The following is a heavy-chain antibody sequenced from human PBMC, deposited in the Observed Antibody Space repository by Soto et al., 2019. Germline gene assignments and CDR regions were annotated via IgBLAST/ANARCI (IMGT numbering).Heavy chain of an antibody. CDR2: ISWNSGSI. CDR3: AKDSQRGGFDY. J-gene: IGHJ4*02. V-gene: IGHV3-9*01. D-gene: IGHD6-25*01. CDR1: GFTFDDYA. Sequence: EVQLVESGGGLVQPGRSLRHSCAASGFTFDDYAMHWVRQAPGKGLEWVSGISWNSGSIGYADSVKGRFTISRDNAKISLYLQMNSLRAEDTASYYCAKDSQRGGFDYWGQGTLVTVSS.